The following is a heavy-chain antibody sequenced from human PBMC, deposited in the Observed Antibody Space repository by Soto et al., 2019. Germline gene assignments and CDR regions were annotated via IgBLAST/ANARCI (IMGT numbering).Heavy chain of an antibody. V-gene: IGHV1-69*13. CDR3: AREGGKDIVVVPAAIYYGMDV. D-gene: IGHD2-2*01. CDR2: IIPIFGTA. CDR1: GGTFSSSA. Sequence: WASVKVSCKASGGTFSSSAISWVRQAPGQGLEWMGGIIPIFGTANYAQKFQGRVTITADESTSTAYMELSSLRSEDTAVYYCAREGGKDIVVVPAAIYYGMDVWGQGTTVTVSS. J-gene: IGHJ6*02.